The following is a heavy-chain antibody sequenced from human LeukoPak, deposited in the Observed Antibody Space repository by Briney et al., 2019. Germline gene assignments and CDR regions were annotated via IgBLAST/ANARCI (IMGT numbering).Heavy chain of an antibody. CDR1: GGSITSYY. D-gene: IGHD4-17*01. J-gene: IGHJ4*02. CDR3: ASLTTVTQGYFDS. V-gene: IGHV4-59*08. CDR2: IYYSGST. Sequence: PAETLSLTCTLSGGSITSYYWSWIRQPPGKGLEWMGYIYYSGSTNYNPSLKSGLTISVDASKNQFSLKLSPVTATATAVYYCASLTTVTQGYFDSWGQGTLVTVSS.